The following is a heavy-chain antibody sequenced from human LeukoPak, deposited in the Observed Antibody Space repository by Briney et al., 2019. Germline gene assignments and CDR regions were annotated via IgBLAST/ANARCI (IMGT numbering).Heavy chain of an antibody. D-gene: IGHD1-26*01. CDR2: IYYNGNT. V-gene: IGHV4-59*01. J-gene: IGHJ6*02. CDR3: ARGRSNYYGMDV. Sequence: PSETLSLTCSVSDVSINSYYWNWLRRPPGKGREWIGYIYYNGNTNYSPSLKSRVTMSVDTSKNLFSLKVSSVTGADTAVYYCARGRSNYYGMDVWGQGTTVTVSS. CDR1: DVSINSYY.